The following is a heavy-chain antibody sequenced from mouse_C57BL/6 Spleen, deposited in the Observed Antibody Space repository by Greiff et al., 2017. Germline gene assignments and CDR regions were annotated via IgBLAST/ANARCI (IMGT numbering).Heavy chain of an antibody. CDR3: ANGYPYYFDY. D-gene: IGHD2-2*01. CDR1: GYAFSSSW. J-gene: IGHJ2*01. CDR2: IYPGAGDT. V-gene: IGHV1-82*01. Sequence: QVQLQQSGPELVKPGASVKISCKASGYAFSSSWMNWVKQRPGKGLEWIGRIYPGAGDTNYNGKFKGKATLTADKSSSTAYMQLSSLTSEDSAVYFCANGYPYYFDYGGQGTTLTVSS.